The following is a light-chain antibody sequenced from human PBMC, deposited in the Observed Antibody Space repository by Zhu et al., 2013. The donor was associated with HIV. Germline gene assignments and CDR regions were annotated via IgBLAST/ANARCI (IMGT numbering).Light chain of an antibody. CDR3: QQYGSSPRT. CDR2: EVS. V-gene: IGKV2-29*01. J-gene: IGKJ1*01. Sequence: DIVMTQSPLSLSVTPGQSASISCKSSQSLLHSDGRTYLYWYVEKPGQSPQLLIYEVSSRFSGVPDRFSGSGSGTDFTLTISRLEPEDFAVYYCQQYGSSPRTFGQGTKVEIK. CDR1: QSLLHSDGRTY.